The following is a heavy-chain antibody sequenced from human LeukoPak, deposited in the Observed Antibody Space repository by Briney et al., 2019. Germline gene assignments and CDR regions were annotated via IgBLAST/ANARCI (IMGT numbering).Heavy chain of an antibody. D-gene: IGHD5-24*01. CDR3: ARGGDGYNYARIDY. V-gene: IGHV3-66*01. J-gene: IGHJ4*02. CDR2: IYSGGST. Sequence: PGGSLRLSCAASEFSVGSNYMTWVRQAPGKGLEWVSLIYSGGSTYYADSVKGRFTISRDNSKNTLYLQMNSLRAEDTAVYYCARGGDGYNYARIDYWGQGTLVTVSS. CDR1: EFSVGSNY.